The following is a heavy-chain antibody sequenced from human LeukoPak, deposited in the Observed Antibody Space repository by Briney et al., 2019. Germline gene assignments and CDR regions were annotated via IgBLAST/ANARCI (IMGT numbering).Heavy chain of an antibody. J-gene: IGHJ4*02. CDR3: ARGRPATTSDYGSGSYDY. D-gene: IGHD3-10*01. CDR2: ISSSSRYT. Sequence: PGGSLRLSCAASEFPFSTYNMNWVRQAPGKGLEWVSSISSSSRYTNYADSVRGRFTISRDNAKNSLYLQMNSLRAEDTAVYYCARGRPATTSDYGSGSYDYWGQGTRVTVSS. V-gene: IGHV3-21*01. CDR1: EFPFSTYN.